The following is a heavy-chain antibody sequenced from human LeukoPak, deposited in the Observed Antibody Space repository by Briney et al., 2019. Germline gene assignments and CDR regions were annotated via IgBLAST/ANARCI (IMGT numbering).Heavy chain of an antibody. CDR1: GFTFHNAW. D-gene: IGHD4-11*01. J-gene: IGHJ4*02. CDR2: MKSNRDGGTS. CDR3: TTLSNDVLY. Sequence: GGSLRLSCAASGFTFHNAWMTWVRQAPGKGLEWVGRMKSNRDGGTSDYAAPVKGRFTISRDDSKNTLYLHMNSLGAEDTAVYYCTTLSNDVLYWGQGTLVTVS. V-gene: IGHV3-15*01.